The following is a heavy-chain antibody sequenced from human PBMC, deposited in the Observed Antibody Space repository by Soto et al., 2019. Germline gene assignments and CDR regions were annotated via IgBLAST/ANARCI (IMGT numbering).Heavy chain of an antibody. J-gene: IGHJ5*02. CDR1: GASISSGGSF. CDR2: IYSSGST. V-gene: IGHV4-30-4*01. Sequence: SETLSLTCTVSGASISSGGSFWSWIRQPPGKGLEWIAYIYSSGSTYYNPSLKRRVAISIDTSKNQFSLNLSSLTAADTAVYYCASLNLSFDPWGQGTLVT. CDR3: ASLNLSFDP.